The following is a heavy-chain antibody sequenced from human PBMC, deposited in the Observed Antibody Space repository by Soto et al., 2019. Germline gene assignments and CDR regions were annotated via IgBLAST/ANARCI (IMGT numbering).Heavy chain of an antibody. CDR3: ARDYSGVVEGVTVGWFDP. CDR2: ISAYNGNT. CDR1: GYTFSSYG. J-gene: IGHJ5*02. Sequence: QVQLVQSGAEVKKPGASVKVSCKASGYTFSSYGISWVRQAPGQGLEWMGWISAYNGNTNYAQKFQGRVTVTTDTSTTTAYMEVRRLRSDDTAVYYCARDYSGVVEGVTVGWFDPWGQGPLVTVSS. V-gene: IGHV1-18*01. D-gene: IGHD2-15*01.